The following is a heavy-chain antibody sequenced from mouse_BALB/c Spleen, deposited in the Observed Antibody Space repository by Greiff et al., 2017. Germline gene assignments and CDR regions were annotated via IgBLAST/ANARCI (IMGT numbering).Heavy chain of an antibody. Sequence: QVQLKQSGPGLVQPSQSLSITCTVSGFSLTSYGVHWVRQSPGKGLEWLGVIWSGGSTDYNAAFISRLSISKDNSKSQVFFKMNSLQANDTAIYYCARTSHYYGSSLYYAMDYWGQGTSVTVSS. CDR3: ARTSHYYGSSLYYAMDY. CDR2: IWSGGST. D-gene: IGHD1-1*01. CDR1: GFSLTSYG. V-gene: IGHV2-2*02. J-gene: IGHJ4*01.